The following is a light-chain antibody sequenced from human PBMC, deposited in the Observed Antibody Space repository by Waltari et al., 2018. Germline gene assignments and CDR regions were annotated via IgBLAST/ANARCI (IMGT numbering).Light chain of an antibody. Sequence: QSALTQPASVSGSPGQSITISCTGTSSDVGGYTYVSWYQQHPGKAPKIMIYDVSNRPSGVSNRFSGSKSGNTASLTISGLQAEDEADYYCSSYISSSTLELFGGGTSLTVL. CDR2: DVS. CDR1: SSDVGGYTY. CDR3: SSYISSSTLEL. J-gene: IGLJ2*01. V-gene: IGLV2-14*03.